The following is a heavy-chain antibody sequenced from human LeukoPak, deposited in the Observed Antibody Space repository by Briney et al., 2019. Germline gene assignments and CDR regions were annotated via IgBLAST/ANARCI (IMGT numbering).Heavy chain of an antibody. J-gene: IGHJ4*02. CDR3: ARGLGGTENYYYDSSGYYFEDY. CDR1: GYTFTSYG. V-gene: IGHV1-18*01. D-gene: IGHD3-22*01. CDR2: ISAYNGNT. Sequence: ASLKVSCKASGYTFTSYGISWVRQAPGQGLEWMGWISAYNGNTNYAQKLQGRVTMTTDTSTSTAYMELRSLRSDATAVYYCARGLGGTENYYYDSSGYYFEDYWGQGTLVTVSS.